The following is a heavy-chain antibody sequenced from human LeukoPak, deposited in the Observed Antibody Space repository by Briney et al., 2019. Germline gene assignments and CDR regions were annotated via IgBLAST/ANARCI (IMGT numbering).Heavy chain of an antibody. D-gene: IGHD3-10*01. CDR2: IYYSGST. Sequence: PSETLSLTCTVSGGSISSSSYYWGWIRQPPGKGLEWIGSIYYSGSTYYNPSLKSRVTISVDTSKNQFSLKLSSVTAANTAVYYCARGHYGSGSSPAFDIWGQGTMVTVSS. V-gene: IGHV4-39*07. J-gene: IGHJ3*02. CDR1: GGSISSSSYY. CDR3: ARGHYGSGSSPAFDI.